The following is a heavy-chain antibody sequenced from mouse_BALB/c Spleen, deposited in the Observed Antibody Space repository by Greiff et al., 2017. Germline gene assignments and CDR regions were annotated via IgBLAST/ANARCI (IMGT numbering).Heavy chain of an antibody. V-gene: IGHV5-6-5*01. CDR1: GFTFSSYA. Sequence: EVQRVESGGGLVKPGGSLKLSCAASGFTFSSYAMSWVRQTPEKRLEWVASISSGGSTYYPDSVKGRFTISRDNARNILYLQMSSLRSEDTAMYYCARGNYYGYGGWFAYWGQGTLVTVSA. D-gene: IGHD1-2*01. J-gene: IGHJ3*01. CDR2: ISSGGST. CDR3: ARGNYYGYGGWFAY.